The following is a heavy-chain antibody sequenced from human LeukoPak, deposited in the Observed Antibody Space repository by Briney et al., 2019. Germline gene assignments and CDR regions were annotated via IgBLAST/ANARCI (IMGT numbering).Heavy chain of an antibody. Sequence: GGSLRLSCAASGFTFSNSDMNWVRQAPGKGLEWVSYIINSGNTIYYADSVKGRFTISRDNAKNSLYLQMNSLRAEDTAVYHCVRDTAGSGWSAEYLTYWGQGTLVTVSS. CDR1: GFTFSNSD. CDR3: VRDTAGSGWSAEYLTY. D-gene: IGHD6-19*01. V-gene: IGHV3-48*03. J-gene: IGHJ1*01. CDR2: IINSGNTI.